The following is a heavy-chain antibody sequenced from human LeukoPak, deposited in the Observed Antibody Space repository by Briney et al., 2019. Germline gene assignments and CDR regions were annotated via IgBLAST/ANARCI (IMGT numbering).Heavy chain of an antibody. J-gene: IGHJ4*02. V-gene: IGHV3-23*01. CDR2: ISGSAVGT. CDR1: GFTFSTYG. Sequence: GGSLRLSCAPSGFTFSTYGMTWVRHAPGKGLEWVSAISGSAVGTYYAASVKGRFTISRDNSKNTLYLEMNSLRAEDTAVYYCGRGSSIDYWGQGTLVTVSS. D-gene: IGHD1-26*01. CDR3: GRGSSIDY.